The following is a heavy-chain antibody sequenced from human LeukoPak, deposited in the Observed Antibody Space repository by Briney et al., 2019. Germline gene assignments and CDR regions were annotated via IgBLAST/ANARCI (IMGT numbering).Heavy chain of an antibody. J-gene: IGHJ4*02. V-gene: IGHV4-4*02. CDR3: AKADYDSSGYYYLNY. D-gene: IGHD3-22*01. CDR2: IYHSGST. CDR1: GGSISSSNW. Sequence: SGTLSLTCAVSGGSISSSNWWSWVRQPPGKGLEWIGEIYHSGSTNYNPSLKSRVTISVDKSKNQFSLKLSSVTAADTAVYYCAKADYDSSGYYYLNYWGQGTLVTVSS.